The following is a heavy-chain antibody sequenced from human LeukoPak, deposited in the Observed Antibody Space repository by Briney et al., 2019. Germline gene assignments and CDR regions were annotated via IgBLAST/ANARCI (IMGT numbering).Heavy chain of an antibody. CDR1: GFTFSSYA. Sequence: GGSLRLSCAASGFTFSSYAMSWVRQAPGKGLEWVSAISGNAGSTYYADSVKGRFTISRDNSKNTLYLQMNSLRAEDTAVYYCAKAADPVTSLTNWFDPWGQGTLVTVSS. J-gene: IGHJ5*02. D-gene: IGHD4-17*01. CDR2: ISGNAGST. V-gene: IGHV3-23*01. CDR3: AKAADPVTSLTNWFDP.